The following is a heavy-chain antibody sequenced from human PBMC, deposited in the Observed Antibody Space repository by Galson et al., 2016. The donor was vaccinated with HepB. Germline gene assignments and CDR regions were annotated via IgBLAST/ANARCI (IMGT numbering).Heavy chain of an antibody. D-gene: IGHD6-6*01. J-gene: IGHJ6*04. CDR2: ISSSRTYA. CDR1: GFTFNIYS. V-gene: IGHV3-21*01. CDR3: ARSIRNHFYSNGMDV. Sequence: SLRLSCAASGFTFNIYSMNWVRQAPGKGLEWVSSISSSRTYAYYADSVKGRFTISRDNANNSVCLQMNSLGGEDTAVYYCARSIRNHFYSNGMDVWGKGTTVTVSS.